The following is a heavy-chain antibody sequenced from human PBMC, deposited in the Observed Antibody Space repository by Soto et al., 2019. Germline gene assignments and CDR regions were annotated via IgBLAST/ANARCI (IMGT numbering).Heavy chain of an antibody. Sequence: QMQLVQSGAEVKKTGSTVTVSCKALGNTFTYRYLHWVRQAPGQALEWMGWITPFSGDADYAQKFQEGVPVTSDRSINTAYMRMSSLISEDTAMYYCTSGGAGAGAFSWELPDHWGQGTLVTVSS. V-gene: IGHV1-45*02. J-gene: IGHJ4*02. CDR1: GNTFTYRY. D-gene: IGHD1-26*01. CDR3: TSGGAGAGAFSWELPDH. CDR2: ITPFSGDA.